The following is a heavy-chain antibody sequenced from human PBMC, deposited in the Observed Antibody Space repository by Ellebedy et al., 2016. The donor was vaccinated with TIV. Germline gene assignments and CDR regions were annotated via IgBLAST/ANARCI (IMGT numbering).Heavy chain of an antibody. CDR3: AREGRYDFWSGYQTYNWFDP. CDR2: ISSSGSTI. CDR1: GFTFSTYS. V-gene: IGHV3-48*02. D-gene: IGHD3-3*01. Sequence: GESLKISCAASGFTFSTYSMNWVRQAPGKGLEWVSYISSSGSTIYYADSVKGRFTISRDNSKNTLYLQMNSLRDEDTAVYYCAREGRYDFWSGYQTYNWFDPWGQGTLVTVSS. J-gene: IGHJ5*02.